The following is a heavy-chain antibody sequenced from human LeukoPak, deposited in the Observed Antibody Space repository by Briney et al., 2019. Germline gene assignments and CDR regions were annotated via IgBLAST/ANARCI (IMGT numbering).Heavy chain of an antibody. CDR3: ARWGTY. CDR1: GGSVSSGSYY. Sequence: SETLSLTCTVSGGSVSSGSYYWSWIRQPPGKGLEWIGHIHYSVTTNYNPSLKSRVTMSLDTSKNQFSLKLTSVTAADTAIYFCARWGTYWGQGILVTVSS. D-gene: IGHD7-27*01. V-gene: IGHV4-61*01. J-gene: IGHJ4*02. CDR2: IHYSVTT.